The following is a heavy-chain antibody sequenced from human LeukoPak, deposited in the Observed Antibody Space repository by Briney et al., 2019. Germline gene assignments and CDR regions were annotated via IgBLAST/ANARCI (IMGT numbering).Heavy chain of an antibody. D-gene: IGHD3-9*01. CDR2: LSGSGGST. CDR3: ATLAEGYYDILTGYLHN. CDR1: GFIVSSTY. Sequence: GGSLRLSCAASGFIVSSTYMSWVRQAPGKGLEWVSALSGSGGSTYYADSVKGRFTISRDNAKNSLYLQMNSLRAEDTAVYYCATLAEGYYDILTGYLHNWGQGTLVTVSS. J-gene: IGHJ4*02. V-gene: IGHV3-23*01.